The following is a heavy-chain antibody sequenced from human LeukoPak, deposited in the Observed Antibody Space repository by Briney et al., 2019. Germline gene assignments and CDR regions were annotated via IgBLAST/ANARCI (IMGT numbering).Heavy chain of an antibody. CDR2: INHSGST. J-gene: IGHJ4*02. Sequence: SETLSLTCAVYGGSFSGYYWSWIRQPPGKGLEWIGVINHSGSTNYNPSLKSRVTISVDTSKNQFSLKLSSVTAADTAVYYCAVNLYYYDSSGYFDWGQGTLVTVSS. D-gene: IGHD3-22*01. CDR3: AVNLYYYDSSGYFD. V-gene: IGHV4-34*01. CDR1: GGSFSGYY.